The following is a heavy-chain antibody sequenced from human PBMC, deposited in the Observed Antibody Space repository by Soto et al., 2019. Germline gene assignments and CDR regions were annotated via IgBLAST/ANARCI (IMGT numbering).Heavy chain of an antibody. CDR1: GLTVSSNY. J-gene: IGHJ3*02. Sequence: EVQLVETGGGSIQPGGSLRLSCVASGLTVSSNYMNWVRQAPGKRLEWVSVLYSGGSTHYAGSVKGRFIISRDNSKNTLYLQMNSLRAEDTGVYYCARDRPGDEGDAFDIWGHGTVVTVSS. CDR3: ARDRPGDEGDAFDI. CDR2: LYSGGST. D-gene: IGHD7-27*01. V-gene: IGHV3-53*02.